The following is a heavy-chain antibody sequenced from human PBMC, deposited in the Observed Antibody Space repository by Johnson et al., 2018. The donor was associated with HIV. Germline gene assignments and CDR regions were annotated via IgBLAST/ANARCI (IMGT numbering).Heavy chain of an antibody. V-gene: IGHV3-7*01. D-gene: IGHD5-24*01. CDR1: GFTFSSYW. Sequence: MLLVESGGGLVQPGGSLRLSCAASGFTFSSYWMSWVRQAPGKGLEWVANIKQDGSEKYYVDSVKGRFPISRDNAKNSLYLQMNSLRAEDTAVYYCAREVRIWLQFDAFDIWGQGTMVTVSS. J-gene: IGHJ3*02. CDR2: IKQDGSEK. CDR3: AREVRIWLQFDAFDI.